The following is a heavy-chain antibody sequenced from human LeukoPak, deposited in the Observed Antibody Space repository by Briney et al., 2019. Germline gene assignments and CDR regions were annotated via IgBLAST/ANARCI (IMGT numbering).Heavy chain of an antibody. CDR1: GFTFSSYG. CDR2: ISYDGSNK. CDR3: AKSGESWIQLLFDY. J-gene: IGHJ4*02. D-gene: IGHD5-18*01. Sequence: GGSLRLSCAASGFTFSSYGMHWVRQAPGKGLEWVAVISYDGSNKYYADSVKGRFTISRDNSKNTLYLQMNSLRAEDTAVYHCAKSGESWIQLLFDYWGQGTLVTVSS. V-gene: IGHV3-30*18.